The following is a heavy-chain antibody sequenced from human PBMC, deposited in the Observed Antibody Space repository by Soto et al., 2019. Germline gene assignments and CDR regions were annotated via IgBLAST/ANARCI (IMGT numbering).Heavy chain of an antibody. J-gene: IGHJ4*02. V-gene: IGHV3-30*03. CDR1: GFTFSSYG. CDR3: SEGNFDY. Sequence: QVQLVESGGGAVQPGRSLRLSCAASGFTFSSYGMHWVRQAPGKGLEWVAVISYDGSNKYYADSVKGRFTISRDNSKNTLYLQMNSLRAEDTAVYYCSEGNFDYWGQGTLVTVSS. D-gene: IGHD6-25*01. CDR2: ISYDGSNK.